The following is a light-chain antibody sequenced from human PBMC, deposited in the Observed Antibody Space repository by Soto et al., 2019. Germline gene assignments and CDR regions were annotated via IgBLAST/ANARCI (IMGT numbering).Light chain of an antibody. CDR1: NIGGKS. V-gene: IGLV3-21*04. J-gene: IGLJ1*01. CDR2: SDS. CDR3: QVWDSSSDHYV. Sequence: SYELTQPPSVSVAPGKTARITCGGNNIGGKSVHWYQQEPGQAPVLVIYSDSDRPSGIPERFSGSNSGNTATLTISRVEAGDEADYYCQVWDSSSDHYVFGTGTKLTVL.